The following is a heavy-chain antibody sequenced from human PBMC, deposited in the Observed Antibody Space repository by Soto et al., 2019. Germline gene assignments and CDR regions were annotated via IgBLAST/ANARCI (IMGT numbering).Heavy chain of an antibody. D-gene: IGHD2-2*02. CDR3: ARLMYCSSTSCYNPEYYYYYMDV. CDR1: GGSISSSSYY. Sequence: SETLSLTCTVSGGSISSSSYYWGWIRQPPGKGLEWIGSIYYSGSTYYNPSLKSRVTISVDTSKNQFSLKLSSVTAADTAVYYCARLMYCSSTSCYNPEYYYYYMDVWGKGTTVTVSS. J-gene: IGHJ6*03. CDR2: IYYSGST. V-gene: IGHV4-39*01.